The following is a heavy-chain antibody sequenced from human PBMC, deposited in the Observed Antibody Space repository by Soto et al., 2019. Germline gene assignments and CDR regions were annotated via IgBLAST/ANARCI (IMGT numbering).Heavy chain of an antibody. V-gene: IGHV3-30*03. CDR2: MSCDGSRK. Sequence: PGGSLRLSCAASGFIFGSYGMHWVRQAPGKGLEWVAVMSCDGSRKYYADSVKGRFTISRDNSKNTLSLEMNSLRAEDTAVYYCARDLYSYGYPDYWGQGTLVTVS. CDR3: ARDLYSYGYPDY. J-gene: IGHJ4*02. CDR1: GFIFGSYG. D-gene: IGHD5-18*01.